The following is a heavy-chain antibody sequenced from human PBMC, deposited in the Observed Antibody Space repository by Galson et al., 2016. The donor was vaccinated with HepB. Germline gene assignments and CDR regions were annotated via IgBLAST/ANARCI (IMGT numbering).Heavy chain of an antibody. CDR3: ARGGGKPYWYFDL. CDR1: GGSISSGGNY. J-gene: IGHJ2*01. D-gene: IGHD4-23*01. Sequence: TLSLTCTVSGGSISSGGNYWSWIRQHPGKGLEWIGYIYYSGITYYNPSLKSRVTISVDTSKNQFSLKLSSVTAADTAVYYCARGGGKPYWYFDLWGRGTLVTVSS. CDR2: IYYSGIT. V-gene: IGHV4-31*03.